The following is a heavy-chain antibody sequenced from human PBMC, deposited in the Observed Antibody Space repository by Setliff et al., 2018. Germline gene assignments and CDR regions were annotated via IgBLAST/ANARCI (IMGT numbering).Heavy chain of an antibody. V-gene: IGHV4-4*02. CDR3: ARSAGYSSSWYNYYYGMDV. CDR2: IYHSGST. Sequence: SETLSLTCAVSGDSISSSNWWNWVRQPPGKGLEWIGEIYHSGSTYYNPSLKSRVTISVDTSKNQFSLKLSSVTAADTAVYYCARSAGYSSSWYNYYYGMDVWGQGTTVTVSS. D-gene: IGHD6-13*01. CDR1: GDSISSSNW. J-gene: IGHJ6*02.